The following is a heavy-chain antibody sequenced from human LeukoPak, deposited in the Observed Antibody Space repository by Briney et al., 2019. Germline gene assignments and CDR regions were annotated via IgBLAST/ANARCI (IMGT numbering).Heavy chain of an antibody. V-gene: IGHV3-74*01. CDR3: AKTSRVNSGYDSPFDY. J-gene: IGHJ4*02. D-gene: IGHD5-12*01. CDR1: GFTFSSYW. Sequence: QPGGSLRLSCAASGFTFSSYWMHWVRQAPGKGLVWVSRINSDGSSTSYADSVRGRFTISRDNSKNTLYLQMNSLRAEDTAIYYCAKTSRVNSGYDSPFDYWGQGTLVTVTS. CDR2: INSDGSST.